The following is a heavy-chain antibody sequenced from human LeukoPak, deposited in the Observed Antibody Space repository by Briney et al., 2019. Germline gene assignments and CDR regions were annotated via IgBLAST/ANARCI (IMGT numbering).Heavy chain of an antibody. D-gene: IGHD3-22*01. Sequence: SVKVSCKSSGDTFSSYAVSWVRQAPGQGLEWMGRIIPIFGTADYALNFHGRVTITTDESTTTAYMALTSLRSEDTAVYYCARALFPEGDYYDTSYPFDYWGQGTLVTVSS. CDR2: IIPIFGTA. CDR3: ARALFPEGDYYDTSYPFDY. CDR1: GDTFSSYA. J-gene: IGHJ4*02. V-gene: IGHV1-69*05.